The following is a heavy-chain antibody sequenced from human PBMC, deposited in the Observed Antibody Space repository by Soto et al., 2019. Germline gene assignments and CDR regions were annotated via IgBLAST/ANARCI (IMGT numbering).Heavy chain of an antibody. CDR3: AKDKVAGIWGVRFDP. CDR2: ITGSGGGT. Sequence: ELQLLESGGGLVQPGGSLRLSCAASGFTFSNYAMNWVRQAPGKGLEWVSAITGSGGGTYYADSVKGRFTISRDNSKNTRYLQMNSLRAEDTAVYYCAKDKVAGIWGVRFDPWGQGTLVTVSS. CDR1: GFTFSNYA. J-gene: IGHJ5*02. D-gene: IGHD6-19*01. V-gene: IGHV3-23*01.